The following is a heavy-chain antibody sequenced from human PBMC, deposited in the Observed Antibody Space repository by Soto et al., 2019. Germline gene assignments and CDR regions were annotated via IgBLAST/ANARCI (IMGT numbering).Heavy chain of an antibody. Sequence: SETLSLTCAVSGGSISSGGYYWSWIRQPPGKGLEWIGYIYYSGSTNYNPSLKSRVTISVDTSKNQFSLKLSSVTAADTAVYYCARGWSYPYYYDMDVWGQGTTVTVS. CDR2: IYYSGST. D-gene: IGHD1-26*01. V-gene: IGHV4-61*08. J-gene: IGHJ6*02. CDR3: ARGWSYPYYYDMDV. CDR1: GGSISSGGYY.